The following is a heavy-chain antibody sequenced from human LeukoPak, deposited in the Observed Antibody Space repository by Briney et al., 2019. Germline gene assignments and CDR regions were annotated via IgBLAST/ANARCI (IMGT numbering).Heavy chain of an antibody. CDR2: INPTSGGT. Sequence: GASVKVSCKASGNTFINYYMHWVRQAPGQGLEWMGLINPTSGGTSFAQSFQGRVTMTSDTSTSTFYLELSSLRSEDTGVYYCARGGTGAVDGIRLNMDVWGKGTTVIVS. CDR1: GNTFINYY. D-gene: IGHD6-13*01. CDR3: ARGGTGAVDGIRLNMDV. V-gene: IGHV1-46*01. J-gene: IGHJ6*03.